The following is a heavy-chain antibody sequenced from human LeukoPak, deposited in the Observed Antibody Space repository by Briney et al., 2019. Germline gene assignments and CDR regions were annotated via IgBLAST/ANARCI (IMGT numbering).Heavy chain of an antibody. J-gene: IGHJ4*02. CDR2: ISGSGGTT. V-gene: IGHV3-23*01. D-gene: IGHD6-19*01. CDR3: ARDRLAVAGNY. CDR1: GFTFSSFA. Sequence: GGSLRLSCAASGFTFSSFAMTWVRQAPGKGLDWVSGISGSGGTTYYADSVKGRFTISRDNSKNTLYLQVNSLRVEDTALYYCARDRLAVAGNYWGQGTLVTVSS.